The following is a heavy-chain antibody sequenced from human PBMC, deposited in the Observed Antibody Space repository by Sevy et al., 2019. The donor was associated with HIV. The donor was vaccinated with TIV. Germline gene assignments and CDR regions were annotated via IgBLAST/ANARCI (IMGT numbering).Heavy chain of an antibody. D-gene: IGHD3-3*01. CDR1: GFTFRSVW. Sequence: GGSLRLSSAASGFTFRSVWMNWVRQAPGKGLEWVGHIRSRTDGAITHFGGPVKGRFSITRDDSRNMFFLQMDGLKTEDTAVYYCATGDISGYYWSSFNYWGQGTQVTVSS. V-gene: IGHV3-15*01. CDR2: IRSRTDGAIT. J-gene: IGHJ4*02. CDR3: ATGDISGYYWSSFNY.